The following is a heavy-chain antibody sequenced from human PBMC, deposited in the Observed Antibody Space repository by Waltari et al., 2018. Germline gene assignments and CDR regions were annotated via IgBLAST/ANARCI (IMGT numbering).Heavy chain of an antibody. Sequence: QVQLVQSGVEVKKPGASVRVSCKASGYTFTVYYLHWIRQAPGQGPEWMGWINPNNGATHYAKKFQGRVTMTRDTSINTAYLEVTSDDTAVYFCARDRWGESHGYGYWGRGTLVTVSS. D-gene: IGHD7-27*01. J-gene: IGHJ4*02. V-gene: IGHV1-2*02. CDR3: ARDRWGESHGYGY. CDR1: GYTFTVYY. CDR2: INPNNGAT.